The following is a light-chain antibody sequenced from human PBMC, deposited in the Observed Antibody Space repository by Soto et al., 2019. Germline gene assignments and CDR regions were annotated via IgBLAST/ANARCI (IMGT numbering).Light chain of an antibody. J-gene: IGKJ1*01. CDR1: QSVSTL. V-gene: IGKV3-20*01. CDR2: GET. Sequence: DIVMTQSPATLSLSPGDSATLSCRASQSVSTLLAWYQQKTGQAPRLLIHGETARATGIPDRFSGSGSGTDLTLTISSLEPEDFAVYYCQQYGSLSWTFGQGTKVDIK. CDR3: QQYGSLSWT.